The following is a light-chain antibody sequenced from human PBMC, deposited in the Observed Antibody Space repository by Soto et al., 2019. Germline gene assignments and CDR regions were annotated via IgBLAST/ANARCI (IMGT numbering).Light chain of an antibody. CDR3: QQYYSYPLT. CDR1: QDIYTY. Sequence: DIQMTQSPSSLSASVGDRVTITCRASQDIYTYLAWFQLKPGKAPKSLIYAASRLQSGVPSKFSGSGSGTDFSLTISSLQPEDFGTYYCQQYYSYPLTFGGGTKVDIK. V-gene: IGKV1-16*02. CDR2: AAS. J-gene: IGKJ4*01.